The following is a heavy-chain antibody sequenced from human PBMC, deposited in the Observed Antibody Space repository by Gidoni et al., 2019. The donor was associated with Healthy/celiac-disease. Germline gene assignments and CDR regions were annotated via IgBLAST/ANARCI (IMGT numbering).Heavy chain of an antibody. D-gene: IGHD1-1*01. V-gene: IGHV4-31*03. CDR3: ARAGTPTSSTLFDY. Sequence: QVQLQESGPGLVKPSQTLSLPCTVSGGSISSGGYYWSWIRQHPGKGLEWIGYIYYSGSTYYNPSLKSRVTISVDTSKTQFSLKLSSVTAADTAVYYCARAGTPTSSTLFDYWGQGTLVTVSS. J-gene: IGHJ4*02. CDR2: IYYSGST. CDR1: GGSISSGGYY.